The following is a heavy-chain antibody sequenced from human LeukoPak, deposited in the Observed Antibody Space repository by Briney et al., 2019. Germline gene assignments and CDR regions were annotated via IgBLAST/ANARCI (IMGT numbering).Heavy chain of an antibody. CDR3: ARGSLAMVRGTYRKNWFDP. V-gene: IGHV4-34*01. Sequence: SETLSLTCAVYGGSFSGYYWSWIRQPLGKGLEWIGEINHSGSTNYNPSLKSRVTISVDTSKNQFSLKLSSVTAADTAVYYCARGSLAMVRGTYRKNWFDPWGQGTLVTVSS. D-gene: IGHD3-10*01. J-gene: IGHJ5*02. CDR2: INHSGST. CDR1: GGSFSGYY.